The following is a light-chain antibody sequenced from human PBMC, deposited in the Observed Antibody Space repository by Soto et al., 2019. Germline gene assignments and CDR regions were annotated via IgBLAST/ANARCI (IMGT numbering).Light chain of an antibody. CDR3: QQYNNWPFS. CDR2: DVS. CDR1: QGVTTN. Sequence: EIVLTQSPCTLSLSPGERATLSCRAGQGVTTNFAWYQQKSGQSPRLLIYDVSTRATGVPARFSGTGSETDFTLTISGLQSDDSAVYFCQQYNNWPFSFGQGTRLEIK. J-gene: IGKJ5*01. V-gene: IGKV3-15*01.